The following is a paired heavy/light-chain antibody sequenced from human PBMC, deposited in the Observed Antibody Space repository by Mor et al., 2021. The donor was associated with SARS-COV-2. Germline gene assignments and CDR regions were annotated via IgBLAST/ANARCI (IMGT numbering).Light chain of an antibody. CDR3: QQYDSYSS. V-gene: IGKV1-5*03. CDR1: QSISTW. CDR2: KAS. Sequence: DIQMTQSPSTLSASVGDRVTITCRASQSISTWLAWYQQKPGKAPKLLIYKASNLESGVPSRFSGSGSGTEFTLTISSLQPDDFATYYCQQYDSYSSFGQGTKLEIK. J-gene: IGKJ2*03.
Heavy chain of an antibody. D-gene: IGHD5-18*01. Sequence: QEQVVESGGGLVQPGRSLRLSCVASGLRFSDYAMHWVRQAPGKGLEWVASISYDGSNNYYVDSVKGRFTISRDNSKNTLYLQMNNLRIEDTALYYCARDKSGYPSLTDLWGQGTLVTVSS. CDR3: ARDKSGYPSLTDL. V-gene: IGHV3-30-3*01. J-gene: IGHJ5*02. CDR1: GLRFSDYA. CDR2: ISYDGSNN.